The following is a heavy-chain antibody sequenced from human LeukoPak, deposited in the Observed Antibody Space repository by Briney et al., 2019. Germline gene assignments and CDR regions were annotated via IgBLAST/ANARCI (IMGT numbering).Heavy chain of an antibody. V-gene: IGHV4-34*01. D-gene: IGHD3-16*01. J-gene: IGHJ4*02. CDR2: IKHSGST. CDR3: ARHGPRGRAHFDY. CDR1: GGSFSGYY. Sequence: SETLSLTCAVYGGSFSGYYWSWIRQPPGKGLEWIGEIKHSGSTNYNPSLKSRVTISVDTSKNQFSLKLSSVTAADTAVYYCARHGPRGRAHFDYWGQGTLVTVSS.